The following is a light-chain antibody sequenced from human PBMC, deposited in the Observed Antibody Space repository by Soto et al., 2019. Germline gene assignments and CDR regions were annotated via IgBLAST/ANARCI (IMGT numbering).Light chain of an antibody. J-gene: IGLJ2*01. CDR3: QSYDSSLSGSV. V-gene: IGLV1-40*01. CDR1: SSNIGAGYA. Sequence: QSVLTQPPSVSGAPGQRVTISRTGSSSNIGAGYAVHWYQQFPGIAPKLLIYDNTNRPSGVPDRFSGSKSGTSASLAITGLQAEDEADYYCQSYDSSLSGSVFGGGTKLTVL. CDR2: DNT.